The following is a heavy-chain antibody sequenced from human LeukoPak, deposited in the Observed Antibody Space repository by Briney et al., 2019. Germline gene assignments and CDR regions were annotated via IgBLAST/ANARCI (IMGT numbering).Heavy chain of an antibody. CDR1: GFTFSSYG. D-gene: IGHD3-22*01. CDR2: IWYDGSNK. J-gene: IGHJ4*02. CDR3: ARDLEAYYDSSGCALDY. V-gene: IGHV3-33*01. Sequence: PGRSLRLSCAASGFTFSSYGMHWVRQAPGKGLEWVAVIWYDGSNKYYADSVKGRFTISRDNSKNTLYLQMNSLRAEDTAVYYCARDLEAYYDSSGCALDYWGQGTLVTVSS.